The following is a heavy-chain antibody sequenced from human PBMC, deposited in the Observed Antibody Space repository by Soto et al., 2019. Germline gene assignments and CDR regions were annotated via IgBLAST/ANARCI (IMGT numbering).Heavy chain of an antibody. CDR1: GGSIRSYY. D-gene: IGHD5-18*01. CDR3: ARDSYNCDD. Sequence: ETLSLTCTVSGGSIRSYYWSWIRQPPGKGLEWIGYIYYSGSTDYNPSLKSRVTISVDTSKNQFSLKLRSVTAADTAVYYCARDSYNCDDWGQGILVTVSS. CDR2: IYYSGST. V-gene: IGHV4-59*01. J-gene: IGHJ4*02.